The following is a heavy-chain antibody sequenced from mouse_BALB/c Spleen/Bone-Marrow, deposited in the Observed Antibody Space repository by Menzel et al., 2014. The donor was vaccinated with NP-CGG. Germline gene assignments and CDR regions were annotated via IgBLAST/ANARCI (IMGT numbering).Heavy chain of an antibody. CDR2: IWAGGST. CDR1: GFSLTSYG. CDR3: ARGSYYEGAMDY. J-gene: IGHJ4*01. D-gene: IGHD1-1*01. V-gene: IGHV2-9*02. Sequence: VKLMESGPGLVALSQSLSITCTVSGFSLTSYGVHWVRQPPGKVLEWLGVIWAGGSTNYNSALMSRLSTSKDNSKSQVFLKMNSLQTDDTAMYYCARGSYYEGAMDYWGQETSVPVSS.